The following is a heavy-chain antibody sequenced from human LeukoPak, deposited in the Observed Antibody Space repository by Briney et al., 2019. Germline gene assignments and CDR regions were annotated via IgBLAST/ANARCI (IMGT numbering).Heavy chain of an antibody. CDR3: AKDRDIAALGVLDY. CDR1: GFTFSSYG. Sequence: GGSLRLSCAASGFTFSSYGMHWVRQAPGKGLEWVAFIRYDGSNKYYADSVKGRFTISRDNSKNMLYLQMNSLRAEDTAVYYCAKDRDIAALGVLDYWGQGTLVTVSS. V-gene: IGHV3-30*02. J-gene: IGHJ4*02. CDR2: IRYDGSNK. D-gene: IGHD6-6*01.